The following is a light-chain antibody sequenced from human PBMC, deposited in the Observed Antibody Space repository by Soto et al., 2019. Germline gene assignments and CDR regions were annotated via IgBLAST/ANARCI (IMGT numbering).Light chain of an antibody. CDR1: QGIGTF. Sequence: DIQMTQYPSSVSASVGDRVTITCRASQGIGTFLAWYQQKPGKAPKLLIYAASNLQSGVPSRFSGSGYGTDFTLTISSLQPEDFATYYCQQANSFLLTFGGGTKVEIK. V-gene: IGKV1-12*01. CDR3: QQANSFLLT. J-gene: IGKJ4*01. CDR2: AAS.